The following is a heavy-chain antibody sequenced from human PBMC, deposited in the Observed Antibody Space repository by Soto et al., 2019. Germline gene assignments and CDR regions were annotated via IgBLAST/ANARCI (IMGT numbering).Heavy chain of an antibody. D-gene: IGHD2-15*01. J-gene: IGHJ3*02. Sequence: QVQLVESGGGLVKPGGSLRLSCAASGFTFSDYYMSWIRQAPGKGLEWVSYISSSGSTIYYADSVKGRFTISRDNAKNSLYLQMNSLRAEGTAVYYCARDIVVVVAASDAFDIWGQGTMVTVSS. CDR1: GFTFSDYY. CDR3: ARDIVVVVAASDAFDI. V-gene: IGHV3-11*01. CDR2: ISSSGSTI.